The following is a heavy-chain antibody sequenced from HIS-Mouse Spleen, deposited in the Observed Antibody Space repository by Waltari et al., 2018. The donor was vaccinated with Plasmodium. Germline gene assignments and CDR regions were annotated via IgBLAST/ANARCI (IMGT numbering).Heavy chain of an antibody. Sequence: EVQLVESGGGLVQPGGSRRLSCAASGFTFSSFWMSWVRQAPGKGLEWVDNIKQDGSEKYYVDSVKGRFTISRDNAKNSLYLQMNSLRAEDTAVYYCASSWYWYFDLWGRGTLVTVSS. D-gene: IGHD6-13*01. V-gene: IGHV3-7*01. J-gene: IGHJ2*01. CDR3: ASSWYWYFDL. CDR2: IKQDGSEK. CDR1: GFTFSSFW.